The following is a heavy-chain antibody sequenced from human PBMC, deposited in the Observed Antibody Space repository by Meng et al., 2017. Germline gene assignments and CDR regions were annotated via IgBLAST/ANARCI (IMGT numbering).Heavy chain of an antibody. V-gene: IGHV1-69*06. Sequence: VQRVESGAAVKRPGSSAKVSCKASGGTFSSYAISWVRQAPGQGLEWMGGIIPIFGTANYAQKFQGRVTITADKSTSTAYMELSSLRSEDTAVYYCHSGWYQAGDDYWGQGTLVTVSS. D-gene: IGHD6-19*01. CDR3: HSGWYQAGDDY. CDR2: IIPIFGTA. J-gene: IGHJ4*02. CDR1: GGTFSSYA.